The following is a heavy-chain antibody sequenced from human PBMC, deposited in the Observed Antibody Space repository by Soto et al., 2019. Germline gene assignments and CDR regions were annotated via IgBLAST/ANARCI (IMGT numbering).Heavy chain of an antibody. CDR3: ARGWKDFPH. CDR2: IIPVLGTA. CDR1: GGTFSSYA. J-gene: IGHJ1*01. V-gene: IGHV1-69*01. D-gene: IGHD1-1*01. Sequence: QVQLVQSGAEVKKPGSSVKVSCKASGGTFSSYAISWVRQAPGQGLECMGGIIPVLGTANYAQKFQGRVTINADESTSTVYMELSSLRSEDTAVYYCARGWKDFPHWGQGTLVTVSS.